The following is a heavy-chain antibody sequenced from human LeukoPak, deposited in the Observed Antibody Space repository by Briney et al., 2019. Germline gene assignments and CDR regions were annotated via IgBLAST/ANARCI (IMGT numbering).Heavy chain of an antibody. CDR2: ISAYNGNT. Sequence: ASVKVSCKASGYTFTGYYMHWVRQAPGQGLEWMGWISAYNGNTNYAQKLQGRVTMTTDTSTSTAYMELRSLRSDDTAVYYCARAAPPFDYWGQGTLVTVSS. CDR1: GYTFTGYY. D-gene: IGHD6-6*01. J-gene: IGHJ4*02. CDR3: ARAAPPFDY. V-gene: IGHV1-18*04.